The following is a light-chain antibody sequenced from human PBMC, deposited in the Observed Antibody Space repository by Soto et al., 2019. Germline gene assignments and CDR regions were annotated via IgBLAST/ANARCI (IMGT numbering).Light chain of an antibody. CDR3: AAWDDSLKTYV. CDR1: RSNIGSTY. CDR2: RNS. Sequence: QSVLTQPRSASGTPGQRVTISCSGSRSNIGSTYVYWFQQLSGTAPKLLIYRNSQRPSGVPDRLSGSKSGTSASLAISGLRSEDEADYYCAAWDDSLKTYVFGTGTKVTVL. J-gene: IGLJ1*01. V-gene: IGLV1-47*01.